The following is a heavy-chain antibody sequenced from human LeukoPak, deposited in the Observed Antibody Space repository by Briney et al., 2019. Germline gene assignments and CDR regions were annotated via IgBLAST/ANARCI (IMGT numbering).Heavy chain of an antibody. D-gene: IGHD2-8*01. Sequence: ASVKVSCKASGYTFTSYDINWVRQATGQGLEWMGWMNPNSGNTGYAQKFQGRVTITRNTSISTAYMELSSLRSEDTAVYYCARGGYCTNGVCYIFFDYWGQGTLVTVSS. CDR2: MNPNSGNT. CDR3: ARGGYCTNGVCYIFFDY. V-gene: IGHV1-8*03. CDR1: GYTFTSYD. J-gene: IGHJ4*02.